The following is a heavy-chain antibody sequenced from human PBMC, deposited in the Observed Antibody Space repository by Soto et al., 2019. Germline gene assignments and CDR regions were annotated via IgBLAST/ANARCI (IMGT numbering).Heavy chain of an antibody. CDR2: ISSSGSTI. CDR1: GFTFSGYE. V-gene: IGHV3-48*03. J-gene: IGHJ4*02. D-gene: IGHD3-9*01. Sequence: PGGSLRRSCAASGFTFSGYEMNWVRQAPGKGLEWIAYISSSGSTIYYADSVKGRFTISRDNAKKSLYLQMNSLGAEDTAVYYCASCFDATGYYYFTYGGQGTPVTVSS. CDR3: ASCFDATGYYYFTY.